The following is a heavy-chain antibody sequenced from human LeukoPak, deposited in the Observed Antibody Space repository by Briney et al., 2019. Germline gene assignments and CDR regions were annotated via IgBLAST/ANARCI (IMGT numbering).Heavy chain of an antibody. Sequence: GGSLRLSCAASGFTFSNYWMHWVRQDPGKGLVWVSYINPDGSNTNYADSVKGRFTISRDNAKNALYLQMNSLRAEDTAVYYCAKDLYYGSADYWGQGTLVTVSS. D-gene: IGHD3-10*01. J-gene: IGHJ4*02. CDR3: AKDLYYGSADY. V-gene: IGHV3-74*01. CDR2: INPDGSNT. CDR1: GFTFSNYW.